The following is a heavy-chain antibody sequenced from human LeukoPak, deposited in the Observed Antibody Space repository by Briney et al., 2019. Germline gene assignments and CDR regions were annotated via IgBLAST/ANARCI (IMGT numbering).Heavy chain of an antibody. Sequence: GGSLRLSCAASGFTFSSYSMNWVRQAPGKGLEWLSYFRGSSTIIHYADSVKGRFTISRDNARSSLYLQMNSLRDEDTAVYYCAKAGYNGGWSYFDSWGQGTLVTVSS. CDR2: FRGSSTII. J-gene: IGHJ4*02. V-gene: IGHV3-48*02. CDR3: AKAGYNGGWSYFDS. CDR1: GFTFSSYS. D-gene: IGHD6-19*01.